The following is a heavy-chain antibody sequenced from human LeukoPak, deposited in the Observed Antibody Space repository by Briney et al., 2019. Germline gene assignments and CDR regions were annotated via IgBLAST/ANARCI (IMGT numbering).Heavy chain of an antibody. CDR1: GFTFSSYG. CDR3: AAYYESSGYYFAS. Sequence: GGSLRLSCAASGFTFSSYGMHWVRQAPGKGLEWVAVISYDGSNNYYADSVKGRFTISRDNSKNTLYLQMNSLRAEDTAVYYCAAYYESSGYYFASWGQGTLVTVSS. CDR2: ISYDGSNN. D-gene: IGHD3-22*01. J-gene: IGHJ4*02. V-gene: IGHV3-30*03.